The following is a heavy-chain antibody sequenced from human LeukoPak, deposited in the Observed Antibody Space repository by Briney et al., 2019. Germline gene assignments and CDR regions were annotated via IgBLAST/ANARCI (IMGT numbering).Heavy chain of an antibody. V-gene: IGHV1-24*01. CDR1: GYTLTELS. Sequence: ASVTVSCTVSGYTLTELSMHWVRQAPGKGLEWMGGFDPGDGETIYAQKFQGRVTMTEDTSTDTAYMELSSLRSEDTAVYYCATYSGYDLGFDYWGQGTLVTVSS. CDR3: ATYSGYDLGFDY. CDR2: FDPGDGET. J-gene: IGHJ4*02. D-gene: IGHD5-12*01.